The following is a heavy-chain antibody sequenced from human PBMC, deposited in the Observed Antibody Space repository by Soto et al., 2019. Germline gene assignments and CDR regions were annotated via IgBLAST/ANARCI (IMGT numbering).Heavy chain of an antibody. CDR2: ISSSSSYT. D-gene: IGHD2-15*01. Sequence: SGGSLRLSCAASGFTFSDYYMSWIRQAPGKGLEWVSYISSSSSYTNYADSVKGRFTISRDNAKNSLCLQMNSLRAEDTAVYYCARARPSVGWFDPWGQGTLVTVSS. V-gene: IGHV3-11*06. CDR3: ARARPSVGWFDP. CDR1: GFTFSDYY. J-gene: IGHJ5*02.